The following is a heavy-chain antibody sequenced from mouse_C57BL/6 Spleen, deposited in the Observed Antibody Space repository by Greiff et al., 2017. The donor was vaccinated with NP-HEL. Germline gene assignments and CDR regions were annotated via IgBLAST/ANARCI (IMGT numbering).Heavy chain of an antibody. V-gene: IGHV5-17*01. Sequence: EVHLVESGGGLVKPGGSLKLSCAASGFTFSDYGMHWVRQAPEKGLEWVAYISSGSSTIYYADTVKGRFTISRDNAKNTLFLQMTSLRSEDTAMYYCARREVYDGYPYAMDYWGQGTSVTVSS. D-gene: IGHD2-3*01. J-gene: IGHJ4*01. CDR2: ISSGSSTI. CDR1: GFTFSDYG. CDR3: ARREVYDGYPYAMDY.